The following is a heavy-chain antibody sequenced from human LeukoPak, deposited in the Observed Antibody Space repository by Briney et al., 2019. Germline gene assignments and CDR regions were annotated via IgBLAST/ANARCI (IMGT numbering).Heavy chain of an antibody. Sequence: ASVKVSCKASGYTFTSFYMHWVRQAPGQGFEWMGWINPNNGGTKDAQRFQGRVTMTRDTSISTAYMELSRLRSDDTAVYYCARGGGYSDYWGQGTLVTVSS. V-gene: IGHV1-2*02. D-gene: IGHD4-23*01. CDR3: ARGGGYSDY. CDR1: GYTFTSFY. J-gene: IGHJ4*02. CDR2: INPNNGGT.